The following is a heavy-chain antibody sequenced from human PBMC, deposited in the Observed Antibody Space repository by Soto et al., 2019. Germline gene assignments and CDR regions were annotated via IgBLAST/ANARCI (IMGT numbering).Heavy chain of an antibody. CDR1: GFTFSSYG. CDR3: AREDSSGWTRGNDY. CDR2: IWYDGSNK. J-gene: IGHJ4*02. Sequence: QVQLVESGGGVVQPGRSLRLSCAASGFTFSSYGMHWVRQAPGKGLEWVAVIWYDGSNKYYADSVKGRFTISRDNSKNTLYLQMNSLRAEDTAVYYCAREDSSGWTRGNDYWGQGTLVTVSS. D-gene: IGHD6-19*01. V-gene: IGHV3-33*01.